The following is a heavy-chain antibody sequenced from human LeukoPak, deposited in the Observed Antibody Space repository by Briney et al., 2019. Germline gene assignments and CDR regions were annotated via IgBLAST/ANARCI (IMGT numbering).Heavy chain of an antibody. D-gene: IGHD2-2*01. V-gene: IGHV1-69*06. CDR1: GGTFSSYA. CDR3: ARSYCSTSCRGGTGLGGYYYYYYMDV. Sequence: GASVKVSCTASGGTFSSYAISWVRQAPGQGLEWVGRIIPIFGTANYAHKFQGRVTITADKSTSTAYMELSRLRSEDTAVYYCARSYCSTSCRGGTGLGGYYYYYYMDVWGKGTTVTVSS. J-gene: IGHJ6*03. CDR2: IIPIFGTA.